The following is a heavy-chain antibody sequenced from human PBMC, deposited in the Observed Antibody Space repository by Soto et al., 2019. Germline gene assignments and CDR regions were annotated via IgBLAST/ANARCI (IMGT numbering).Heavy chain of an antibody. CDR2: ISAYNGNT. J-gene: IGHJ4*02. Sequence: GXSVKVSFKASCYTFTSYGISWVRQAPGQGLEWMGWISAYNGNTNYAQKLQGRVTMTTDTSTSTAYMELRSLRSDDTAVYYCARERYYYDSSGLGGYFDYWGQGTLVTVSS. D-gene: IGHD3-22*01. CDR3: ARERYYYDSSGLGGYFDY. V-gene: IGHV1-18*04. CDR1: CYTFTSYG.